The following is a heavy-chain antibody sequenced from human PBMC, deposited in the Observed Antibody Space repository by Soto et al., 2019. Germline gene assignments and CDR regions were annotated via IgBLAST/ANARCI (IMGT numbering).Heavy chain of an antibody. CDR1: GFSLSDHF. Sequence: GGSLRLSCVATGFSLSDHFMDWVRQAPGKGLEWVSYISSSSSTIYYADSVKGRFTISRDNAKNSLYLQMNSLRAEDTAVYYCARYSGYDSFDYWGQGTLVTVSS. CDR2: ISSSSSTI. D-gene: IGHD5-12*01. CDR3: ARYSGYDSFDY. J-gene: IGHJ4*02. V-gene: IGHV3-48*01.